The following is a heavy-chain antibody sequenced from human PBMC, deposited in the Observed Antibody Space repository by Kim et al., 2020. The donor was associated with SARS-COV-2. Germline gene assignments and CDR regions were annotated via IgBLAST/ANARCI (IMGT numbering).Heavy chain of an antibody. CDR3: ARRVVNYDILTGYPPDY. D-gene: IGHD3-9*01. J-gene: IGHJ4*02. CDR2: ISSSSSYI. V-gene: IGHV3-21*01. Sequence: GGSLRLSCAASGFTFSSYSMNWVRQAPGKGLEWVSSISSSSSYIYYADSVKGRFTISRDNAKNSLYLQMNSLRAEDTAVYYCARRVVNYDILTGYPPDYWGQGTLVTVSS. CDR1: GFTFSSYS.